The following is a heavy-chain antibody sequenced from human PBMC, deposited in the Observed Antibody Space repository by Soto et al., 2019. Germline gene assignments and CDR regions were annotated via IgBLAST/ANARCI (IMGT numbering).Heavy chain of an antibody. CDR2: ISGSGGST. J-gene: IGHJ6*03. D-gene: IGHD3-22*01. CDR1: GFTFSSYA. Sequence: GGSLRLSCAASGFTFSSYAMSWVRQAPGKGLEWVSTISGSGGSTYYADSVKGRFTISRDNSKNTLHLQMNSLRAEDTAVYYCAKSVVTPTYYYYYYMDVWGKGTTVTVSS. CDR3: AKSVVTPTYYYYYYMDV. V-gene: IGHV3-23*01.